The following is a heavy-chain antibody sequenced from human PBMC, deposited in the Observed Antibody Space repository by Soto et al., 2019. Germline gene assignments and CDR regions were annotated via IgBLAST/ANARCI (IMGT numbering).Heavy chain of an antibody. J-gene: IGHJ1*01. V-gene: IGHV4-59*01. CDR3: ARQGIAVAE. CDR2: IYYSGSN. Sequence: SETLSLTCTVSGGSISSYYWSWIRQPPGKGLEWIGYIYYSGSNNYNPSLKSRVTISVDTSKNQFSLKLSSVTAADTAVYYCARQGIAVAEWGQGTLVTVS. CDR1: GGSISSYY. D-gene: IGHD6-19*01.